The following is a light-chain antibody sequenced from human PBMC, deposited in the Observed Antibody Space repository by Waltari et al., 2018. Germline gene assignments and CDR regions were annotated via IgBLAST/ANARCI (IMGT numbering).Light chain of an antibody. Sequence: IVLTQSPGTLSLSPGERATLSCRASQGVGRALAWYQQRPGRAPRLLIYDASNRATGIPDRFSGSGFGTDFSLTISRLGPEDFAVYYCQKYERLPATFGQGTKVEIK. CDR2: DAS. CDR3: QKYERLPAT. V-gene: IGKV3-20*01. CDR1: QGVGRA. J-gene: IGKJ1*01.